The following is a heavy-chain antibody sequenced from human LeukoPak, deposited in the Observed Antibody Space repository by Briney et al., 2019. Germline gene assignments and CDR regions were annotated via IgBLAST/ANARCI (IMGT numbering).Heavy chain of an antibody. CDR2: IRSSSET. V-gene: IGHV3-48*01. CDR3: ARDAGNSGYGCDL. D-gene: IGHD5-12*01. Sequence: GGSLRLSCAASGFIFSQYSMNWVRQAPGKGLEWVSHIRSSSETFYADSVKGRFTISRDNARNSLYLQMNNLRGENTAIYYCARDAGNSGYGCDLWGQGTLVTVSS. CDR1: GFIFSQYS. J-gene: IGHJ5*02.